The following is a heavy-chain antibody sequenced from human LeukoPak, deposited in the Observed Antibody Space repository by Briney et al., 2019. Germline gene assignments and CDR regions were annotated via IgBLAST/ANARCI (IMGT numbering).Heavy chain of an antibody. CDR1: GFTFSSYS. J-gene: IGHJ4*02. CDR3: ARDRTASDY. CDR2: ISSSSSYI. Sequence: GGSLRLSCAASGFTFSSYSMNWVRQAPGKGLEWVSSISSSSSYIYHADSVKCRFTISRDNAKNLLYLQMNSLRAEDTAVYYCARDRTASDYWGQGSLVTVSS. V-gene: IGHV3-21*01. D-gene: IGHD4-17*01.